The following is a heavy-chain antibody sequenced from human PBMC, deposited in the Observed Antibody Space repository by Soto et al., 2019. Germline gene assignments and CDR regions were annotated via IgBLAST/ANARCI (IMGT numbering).Heavy chain of an antibody. D-gene: IGHD6-19*01. J-gene: IGHJ4*02. CDR1: GYTFTSYA. Sequence: ASVKVSCKASGYTFTSYAMHWVRQAPGQRLEWMGWINAGNGNTKYSQKFQGRVTITRDTSASTAYMELSSLRSEDTAVYYCARTARSGWPHLYYFDYWGQGTLVTVSS. CDR3: ARTARSGWPHLYYFDY. CDR2: INAGNGNT. V-gene: IGHV1-3*01.